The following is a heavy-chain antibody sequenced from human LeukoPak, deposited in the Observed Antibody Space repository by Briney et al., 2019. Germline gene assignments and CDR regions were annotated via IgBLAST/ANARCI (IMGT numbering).Heavy chain of an antibody. CDR2: IYYSGST. J-gene: IGHJ5*02. CDR1: GGSISSGDYY. D-gene: IGHD6-13*01. V-gene: IGHV4-30-4*01. CDR3: ARGVLGSSMTNWFDP. Sequence: SQTLSLTCTVSGGSISSGDYYWSWIRQPPGTGLEWIGYIYYSGSTYYNPSLKSRVTISVDTSKNQFSLKLSSVTAADTAVYYCARGVLGSSMTNWFDPWGQGTLVTVSS.